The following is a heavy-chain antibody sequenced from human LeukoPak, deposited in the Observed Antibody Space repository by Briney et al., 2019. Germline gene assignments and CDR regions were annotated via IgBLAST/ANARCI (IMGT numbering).Heavy chain of an antibody. J-gene: IGHJ1*01. Sequence: ASVKVSCKASGYTFTSYGISWVRQAPGPGLEWMGWISAYNGNTNYAQKLQGRVTMTTDTSTSTAYMELRSLRSDDTAVYYCARDGLVVLAATAAAEYFQHWGQGTLVTVSS. V-gene: IGHV1-18*01. D-gene: IGHD2-15*01. CDR2: ISAYNGNT. CDR3: ARDGLVVLAATAAAEYFQH. CDR1: GYTFTSYG.